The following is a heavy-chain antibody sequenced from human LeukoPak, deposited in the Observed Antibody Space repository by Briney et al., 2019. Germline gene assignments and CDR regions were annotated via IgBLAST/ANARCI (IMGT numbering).Heavy chain of an antibody. D-gene: IGHD5-18*01. V-gene: IGHV4-39*01. J-gene: IGHJ4*02. CDR1: GGSISSSSYY. CDR2: IYYSGST. Sequence: SETLSLTCTVSGGSISSSSYYWGWIRQPPGKGLEWIGSIYYSGSTYYNPSLKSRVTISVDTSKNQFSLKLSSVTAADTAVYYCARLREYSYGYVDYWGQGTLVIVSS. CDR3: ARLREYSYGYVDY.